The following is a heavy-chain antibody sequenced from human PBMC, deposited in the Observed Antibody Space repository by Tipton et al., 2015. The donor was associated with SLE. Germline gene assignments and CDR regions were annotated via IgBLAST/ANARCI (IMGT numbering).Heavy chain of an antibody. CDR2: MYITGNS. Sequence: TLSLTCTVSGDSIRHMYWSWIRQPAGKGLEWIGRMYITGNSKHNPSLMSRVTMSVDTSKNEFSLKMTPVTAADTAVYYCARDGPLIAAPGTLNGEDPFDIWGQGRMVIVS. J-gene: IGHJ3*02. CDR1: GDSIRHMY. V-gene: IGHV4-4*07. CDR3: ARDGPLIAAPGTLNGEDPFDI. D-gene: IGHD6-13*01.